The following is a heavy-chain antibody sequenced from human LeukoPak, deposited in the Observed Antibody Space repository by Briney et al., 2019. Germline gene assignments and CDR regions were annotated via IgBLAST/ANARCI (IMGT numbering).Heavy chain of an antibody. V-gene: IGHV4-59*01. D-gene: IGHD3-22*01. CDR1: GGSIGSYY. CDR2: IYYSGST. Sequence: PSETLSLTCTVSGGSIGSYYWSWIRQPPGKGLEWIGYIYYSGSTNYNPSLKSRVTISVDTSKSQFSLKLRSATAADTAVYYCARESYYYDSSGYYYYFDYWGQGTLVTVSS. CDR3: ARESYYYDSSGYYYYFDY. J-gene: IGHJ4*02.